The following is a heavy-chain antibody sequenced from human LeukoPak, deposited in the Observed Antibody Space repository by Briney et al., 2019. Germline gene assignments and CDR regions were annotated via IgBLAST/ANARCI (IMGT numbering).Heavy chain of an antibody. J-gene: IGHJ4*02. CDR2: INPNSGGT. V-gene: IGHV1-2*02. D-gene: IGHD3-22*01. Sequence: GASVKVSCKASGGTFSSYAISWVRQAPGQGLEWMGWINPNSGGTNYAQKFQGRVTMTRDTSISTAYMELSRLRSDDTAVYYCARGFGSGYYYEDYWGQGTLVTVSS. CDR3: ARGFGSGYYYEDY. CDR1: GGTFSSYA.